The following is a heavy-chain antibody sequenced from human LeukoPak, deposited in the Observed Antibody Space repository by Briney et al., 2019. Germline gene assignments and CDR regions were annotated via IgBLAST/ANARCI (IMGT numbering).Heavy chain of an antibody. CDR3: AKDLRYGRDFDY. Sequence: PGGSLRLSCAASGFTFSNYGMHWVRQAPGKGLEWVAFIRYDGTNKYYADSVKGRFTISRDNSKNTLYLQMNSLRAEDTAVYYCAKDLRYGRDFDYWGQGTLVVVSS. V-gene: IGHV3-30*02. D-gene: IGHD5-18*01. J-gene: IGHJ4*02. CDR2: IRYDGTNK. CDR1: GFTFSNYG.